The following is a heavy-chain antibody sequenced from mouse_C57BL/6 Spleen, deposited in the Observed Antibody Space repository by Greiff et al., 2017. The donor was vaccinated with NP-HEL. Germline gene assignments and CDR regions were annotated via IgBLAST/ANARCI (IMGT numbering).Heavy chain of an antibody. CDR3: ARGATTVVANFDV. D-gene: IGHD1-1*01. CDR2: INPSSGYT. J-gene: IGHJ1*03. V-gene: IGHV1-4*01. Sequence: VQLQQSGAELARPGASVKMSCKASGYTFTSYTMHWVKQRPGQGLEWIGYINPSSGYTKYNQKFKDKATLTADKSSSTAYMQLSSLTSEDSAVYYCARGATTVVANFDVWGTGTTVTVSS. CDR1: GYTFTSYT.